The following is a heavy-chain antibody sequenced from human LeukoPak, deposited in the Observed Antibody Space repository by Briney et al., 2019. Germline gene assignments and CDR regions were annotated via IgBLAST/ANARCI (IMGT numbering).Heavy chain of an antibody. J-gene: IGHJ6*02. V-gene: IGHV4-59*01. CDR2: IYYSGST. CDR3: ARLIWFGELPASYYGMDV. CDR1: GGSISSYY. Sequence: SETLSLTCTVSGGSISSYYWSWIRQPPGKGLEWIGYIYYSGSTNYNPSLKSRVTISVDTSKNQFSLKLSSVTAADTAVYYCARLIWFGELPASYYGMDVWGQGATVTVPS. D-gene: IGHD3-10*01.